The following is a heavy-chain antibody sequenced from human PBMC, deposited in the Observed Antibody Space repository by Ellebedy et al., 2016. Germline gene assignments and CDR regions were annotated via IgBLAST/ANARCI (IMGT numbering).Heavy chain of an antibody. V-gene: IGHV1-18*01. CDR3: ARGAVVAATHYWYFDL. D-gene: IGHD2-15*01. CDR2: ISAYNGNT. J-gene: IGHJ2*01. CDR1: GYTFTSYG. Sequence: ASVKVSCXASGYTFTSYGISWVRQAPGQGLEWMGWISAYNGNTNYAQKLQGRVTMTTDTSTSTAYMELRSLRSDDTAVHYCARGAVVAATHYWYFDLWGRGTLVTVSS.